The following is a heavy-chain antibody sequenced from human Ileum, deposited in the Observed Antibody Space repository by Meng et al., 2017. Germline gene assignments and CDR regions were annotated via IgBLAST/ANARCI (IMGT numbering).Heavy chain of an antibody. CDR3: AKDPNGDYIGAFDF. CDR1: GFTFSSFD. J-gene: IGHJ3*01. V-gene: IGHV3-23*01. Sequence: GESLKISCVGSGFTFSSFDMIWVRQAPGKELEWVADITGSGGRTNYADSVRGRFTTSRDNSRNTLYLQMTSLRVEDTAVYYCAKDPNGDYIGAFDFRGLGTMVTVSS. CDR2: ITGSGGRT. D-gene: IGHD4-17*01.